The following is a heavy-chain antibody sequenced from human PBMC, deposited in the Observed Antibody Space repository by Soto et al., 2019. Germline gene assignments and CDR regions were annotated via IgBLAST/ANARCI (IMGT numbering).Heavy chain of an antibody. J-gene: IGHJ3*02. D-gene: IGHD2-8*01. CDR1: GYTLTELS. CDR2: FDPEDGET. Sequence: ASVKVSCKVSGYTLTELSMHWVRQAPGKGLEWMGGFDPEDGETIYAQKFQGRVTMTEDTSTDTAYMELSSLRSEDTAVYYCATLSLYCTNGVCYTRRSAFDIWGQGTMVTVSS. CDR3: ATLSLYCTNGVCYTRRSAFDI. V-gene: IGHV1-24*01.